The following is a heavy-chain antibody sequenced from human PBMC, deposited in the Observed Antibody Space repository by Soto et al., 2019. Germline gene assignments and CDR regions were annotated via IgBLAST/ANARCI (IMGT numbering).Heavy chain of an antibody. Sequence: QLQLVESGGGVVQPGRSLRLSCAASGFTFSTYGMHWVRQAPGKGLEWVAVISYDGNNKYYADSVKGRFTISRDNSKNTLYLQMNSLRPEDTAVYYCAKVSAQLVHSFYFHYMDVWGKGTTVTVSS. V-gene: IGHV3-30*18. J-gene: IGHJ6*03. CDR2: ISYDGNNK. CDR1: GFTFSTYG. D-gene: IGHD6-6*01. CDR3: AKVSAQLVHSFYFHYMDV.